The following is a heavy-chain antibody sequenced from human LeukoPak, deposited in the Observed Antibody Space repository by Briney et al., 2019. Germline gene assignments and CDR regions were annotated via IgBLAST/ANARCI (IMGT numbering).Heavy chain of an antibody. Sequence: AASVKVSCKASGYTFTSYDINWVRQAPGQGLEWMGGIIPIFGTANYAQKFQGRVTITADESTSTAYMELSSLRSEDTAVYYCARREHYDILTGYVYWGQGTLVTVSS. CDR3: ARREHYDILTGYVY. V-gene: IGHV1-69*13. CDR2: IIPIFGTA. J-gene: IGHJ4*02. D-gene: IGHD3-9*01. CDR1: GYTFTSYD.